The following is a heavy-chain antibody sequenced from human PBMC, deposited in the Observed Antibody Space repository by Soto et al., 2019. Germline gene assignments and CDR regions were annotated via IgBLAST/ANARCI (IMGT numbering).Heavy chain of an antibody. D-gene: IGHD3-10*01. V-gene: IGHV5-10-1*01. J-gene: IGHJ6*02. CDR3: ATPLPYYGPGSFGYWMDV. Sequence: AYLKISCKGSGYSFTSYLISWVRQMPGKRPEWKGRIDPSDSYTNYSSCFQGHVAISADKSISTASLQWSRLKASDTAMYNCATPLPYYGPGSFGYWMDVSRQGPTIAVS. CDR1: GYSFTSYL. CDR2: IDPSDSYT.